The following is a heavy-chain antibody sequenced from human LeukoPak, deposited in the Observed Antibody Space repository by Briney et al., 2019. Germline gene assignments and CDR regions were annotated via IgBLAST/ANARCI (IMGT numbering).Heavy chain of an antibody. D-gene: IGHD3-3*01. V-gene: IGHV3-49*04. CDR2: IRSKAYGGTT. J-gene: IGHJ4*02. CDR3: TRALGYDFWDLMY. CDR1: GFTFGDYA. Sequence: GSLRLSCTASGFTFGDYAMSWVRQAPGKGLEWVGFIRSKAYGGTTEYAASVKGRFTISRDDSKSIDYLQMNSLKTEDTAVYYCTRALGYDFWDLMYWGQGTLVTVSS.